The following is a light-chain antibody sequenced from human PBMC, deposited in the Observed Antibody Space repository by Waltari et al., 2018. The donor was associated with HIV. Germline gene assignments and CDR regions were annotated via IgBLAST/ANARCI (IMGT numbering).Light chain of an antibody. CDR3: QSPESSRAYWV. Sequence: SYELTQPPSVSVSPGQTARITFSGAAFAQQYVYGFQQKAGQAPVMVIYKDTERPSGIPERFSGSNSGTTVTLTISGVQAEDEADYYCQSPESSRAYWVFGGGTRLTVL. CDR2: KDT. J-gene: IGLJ3*02. CDR1: AFAQQY. V-gene: IGLV3-25*03.